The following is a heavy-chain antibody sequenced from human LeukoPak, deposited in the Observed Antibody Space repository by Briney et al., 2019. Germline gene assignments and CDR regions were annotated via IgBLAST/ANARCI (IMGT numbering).Heavy chain of an antibody. D-gene: IGHD3-10*01. Sequence: SETLSLTCTVSGGSISSGDYYWSWIRQPPGKGLEWIGYIYYSGSTYYNPSVKSRVTISVDTSKNQFSLKLSSVTGADTAVHFCGRDWGVTLLDYWGQGTLVTVSS. CDR1: GGSISSGDYY. CDR2: IYYSGST. CDR3: GRDWGVTLLDY. V-gene: IGHV4-30-4*08. J-gene: IGHJ4*02.